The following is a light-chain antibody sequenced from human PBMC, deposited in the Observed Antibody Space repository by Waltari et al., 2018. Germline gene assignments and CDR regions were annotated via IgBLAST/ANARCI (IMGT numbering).Light chain of an antibody. CDR1: SGAIRTYHY. CDR3: GAYSGITSLFV. CDR2: EFT. V-gene: IGLV2-14*01. J-gene: IGLJ1*01. Sequence: QSALTQPASVSGSPGQSITIPCPGPSGAIRTYHYLSWFQQFPGKAPKLLIYEFTYRPSGVSDRFSGSRTANTASLTISGLQGEDEADYYCGAYSGITSLFVFGNGTRVSVL.